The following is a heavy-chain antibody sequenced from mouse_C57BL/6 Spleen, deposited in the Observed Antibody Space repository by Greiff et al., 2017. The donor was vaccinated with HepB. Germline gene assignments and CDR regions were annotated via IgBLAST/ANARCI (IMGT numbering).Heavy chain of an antibody. CDR1: GYTFTSYW. D-gene: IGHD1-1*01. V-gene: IGHV1-61*01. J-gene: IGHJ4*01. CDR3: ARFDYGSSFIYAMDY. CDR2: IYPSDSET. Sequence: QVQLQQSGAELVRPGSSVKLSCKASGYTFTSYWMDWVKQRPGQGLEWIGNIYPSDSETHYNQKFKDKATLTVDKSSSTAYMQLSSLTSEDSAVYYCARFDYGSSFIYAMDYWGQGTSVTVSS.